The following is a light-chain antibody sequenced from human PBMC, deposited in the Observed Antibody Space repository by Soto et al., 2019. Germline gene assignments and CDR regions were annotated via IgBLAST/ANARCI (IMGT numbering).Light chain of an antibody. CDR1: QSVSSN. CDR2: GAS. V-gene: IGKV3-15*01. CDR3: EEYDNCPQT. J-gene: IGKJ1*01. Sequence: EIVMTQSPATLSVSPGERATLSCRASQSVSSNLAWYQQKPGQAPRLLIYGASTRATGLPARFSGSGSGTEIARTFSSLQSDDFALDYWEEYDNCPQTFGDGNQV.